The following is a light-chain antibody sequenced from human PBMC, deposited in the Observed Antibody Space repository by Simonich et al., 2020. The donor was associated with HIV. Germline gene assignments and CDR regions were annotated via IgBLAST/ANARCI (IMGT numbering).Light chain of an antibody. Sequence: QSALTQPASVSGSPGQSITISCTGTTSDVGGYNYVSWYQHHPGNAPTPMIYDVSKRPSGVSNRFSCSKAGNTASLTISGLQAEDEADYYCSSYTSSSTRVFGGGTKLTVL. CDR3: SSYTSSSTRV. CDR1: TSDVGGYNY. J-gene: IGLJ3*02. V-gene: IGLV2-14*03. CDR2: DVS.